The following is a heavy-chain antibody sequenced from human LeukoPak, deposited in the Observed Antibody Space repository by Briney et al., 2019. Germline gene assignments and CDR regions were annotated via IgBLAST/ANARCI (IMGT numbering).Heavy chain of an antibody. CDR1: GGSISSYY. D-gene: IGHD5-18*01. J-gene: IGHJ6*02. V-gene: IGHV4-59*01. CDR3: ARDGEVDTAMVNYYYGMDV. CDR2: IYYSGST. Sequence: SETLSLTCTVSGGSISSYYWSWIRQPPGKGLEWIGYIYYSGSTNYNPSLKSRVTISVDTSKNQFSLKLSSVTAADTAVYYCARDGEVDTAMVNYYYGMDVWGQGTTVTVSS.